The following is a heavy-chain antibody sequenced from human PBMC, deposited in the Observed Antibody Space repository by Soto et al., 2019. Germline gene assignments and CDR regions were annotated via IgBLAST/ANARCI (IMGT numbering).Heavy chain of an antibody. Sequence: QVQLVQSGAEVKKPGSSLKVSCKASGGTFSSYAITWVRQAPGQGLEWMGGIIPIFGTANYAQKFQRRVTITADESTSTAYIELSSLRSEYTAVNYCARDRGPSSGYYPFWFDTWGQGTLVIVTS. CDR1: GGTFSSYA. D-gene: IGHD3-22*01. J-gene: IGHJ5*02. CDR3: ARDRGPSSGYYPFWFDT. V-gene: IGHV1-69*12. CDR2: IIPIFGTA.